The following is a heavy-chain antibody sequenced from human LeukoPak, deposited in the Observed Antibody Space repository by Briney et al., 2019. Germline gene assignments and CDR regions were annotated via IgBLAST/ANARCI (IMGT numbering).Heavy chain of an antibody. CDR3: ARGRPGVLRFLEWLSRKELFDY. CDR2: INHSGST. V-gene: IGHV4-34*01. Sequence: GSLRLSCAASGFTFSSYSMNWVRQAPGKGLEWIGEINHSGSTNYNPSLKSRVTISVDTSKNQFSLKLSSVTAADTAVYYCARGRPGVLRFLEWLSRKELFDYWGQGTLVTVSS. J-gene: IGHJ4*02. CDR1: GFTFSSYS. D-gene: IGHD3-3*01.